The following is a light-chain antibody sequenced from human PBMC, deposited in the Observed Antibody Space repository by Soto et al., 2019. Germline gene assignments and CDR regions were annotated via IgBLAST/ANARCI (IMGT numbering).Light chain of an antibody. CDR2: GAS. V-gene: IGKV3-15*01. CDR1: PTVGTN. J-gene: IGKJ3*01. Sequence: EVVLTQSPATLSVSPGDRATLSCRASPTVGTNLAWYQQRPGQAPRLLIYGASTRATGIPARFSGSGSGSEFTLTISSLQSDDFAVYYCQQYNKWPLFTFGPGTRVDNK. CDR3: QQYNKWPLFT.